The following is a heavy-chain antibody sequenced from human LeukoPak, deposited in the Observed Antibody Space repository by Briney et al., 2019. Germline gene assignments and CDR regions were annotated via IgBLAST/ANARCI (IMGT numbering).Heavy chain of an antibody. CDR3: ARAPPDYGERGWGFDY. D-gene: IGHD4-17*01. J-gene: IGHJ4*02. V-gene: IGHV1-8*01. CDR1: GYTFTSYD. CDR2: MNPNSGNT. Sequence: SVKVSCKASGYTFTSYDINWVRQATGQGLEWMGWMNPNSGNTGYAQKFQGRVTMTRNTSISTAYMELSSLRSEDTAVYYCARAPPDYGERGWGFDYWGQGTLVTVSS.